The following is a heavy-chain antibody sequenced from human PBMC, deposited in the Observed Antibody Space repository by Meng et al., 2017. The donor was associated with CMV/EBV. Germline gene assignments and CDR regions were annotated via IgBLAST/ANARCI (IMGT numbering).Heavy chain of an antibody. CDR3: ARGREYYGSGGGYYYYYYGMDV. CDR2: INHSGRT. D-gene: IGHD3-10*01. CDR1: GGSFSGYY. V-gene: IGHV4-34*01. J-gene: IGHJ6*02. Sequence: SETLSLTCAVYGGSFSGYYWSWIRQPPGKGLEWIGEINHSGRTNYNPSLKSRVTISVDTSKNQFSLKLSSVTAADTAVYYCARGREYYGSGGGYYYYYYGMDVWGQGPTVPLSS.